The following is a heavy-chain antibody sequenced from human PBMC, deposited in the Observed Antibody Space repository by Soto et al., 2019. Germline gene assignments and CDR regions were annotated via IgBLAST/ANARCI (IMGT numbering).Heavy chain of an antibody. J-gene: IGHJ6*02. V-gene: IGHV3-30-3*01. CDR3: AREPLLFGQYYYGMDV. Sequence: GGSLRLSCAASGFTFSSYAMHWVRQAPGKGLEWVAVISYDGSNKYYTDSVKSRFTISRDNSKNTLYLQMNSLRAEDTAVYYCAREPLLFGQYYYGMDVWGQGTTVTVSS. D-gene: IGHD3-10*01. CDR1: GFTFSSYA. CDR2: ISYDGSNK.